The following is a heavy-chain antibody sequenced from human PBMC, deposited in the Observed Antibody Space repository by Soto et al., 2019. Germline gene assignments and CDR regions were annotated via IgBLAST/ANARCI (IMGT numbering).Heavy chain of an antibody. D-gene: IGHD6-13*01. CDR2: IYYSGST. J-gene: IGHJ5*02. V-gene: IGHV4-39*01. CDR3: ARRGGAAAGRLGWFDP. Sequence: SETLSLTCTVSGGSISSSSYYWGWIRQPPGKGLEWIGSIYYSGSTYYNPSLKSRVTISVDTSKNQFSLKLSSVTAADTAVYYCARRGGAAAGRLGWFDPWGQGTLVTVSS. CDR1: GGSISSSSYY.